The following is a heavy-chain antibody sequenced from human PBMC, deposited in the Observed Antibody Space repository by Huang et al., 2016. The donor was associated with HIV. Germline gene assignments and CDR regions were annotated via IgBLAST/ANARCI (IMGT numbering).Heavy chain of an antibody. V-gene: IGHV4-39*02. D-gene: IGHD3-10*01. CDR1: GGSIRSDNYY. Sequence: QLQLQESGPGLVKPSETLSLTCTVSGGSIRSDNYYWGWIRQPPGKGLEWIGSIYYSGCTYYNPSLKRGVTITVDTSKNHFSLRMRSVTAADTAVYYCARLPGSITMIRGVITDPYWGQGTLVTVSS. J-gene: IGHJ4*02. CDR3: ARLPGSITMIRGVITDPY. CDR2: IYYSGCT.